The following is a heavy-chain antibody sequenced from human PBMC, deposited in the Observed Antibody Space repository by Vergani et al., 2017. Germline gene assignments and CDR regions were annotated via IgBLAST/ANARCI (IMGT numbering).Heavy chain of an antibody. J-gene: IGHJ6*02. Sequence: QVQLVESGGGVVQPGRSLRLSCAASGFTFSSYGMHWVRQAPGKGLEWVAVIWYDGSNKYYADSVKGRFTISRDNSKNTLYLQMNSLRAEDTAVYYCERDSHAVWFGEFYYYGMDVWGQGTTVTVSS. CDR2: IWYDGSNK. V-gene: IGHV3-33*01. D-gene: IGHD3-10*01. CDR3: ERDSHAVWFGEFYYYGMDV. CDR1: GFTFSSYG.